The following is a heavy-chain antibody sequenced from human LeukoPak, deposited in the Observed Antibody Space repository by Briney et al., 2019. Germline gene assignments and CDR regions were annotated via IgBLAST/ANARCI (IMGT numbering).Heavy chain of an antibody. CDR1: GFTFSSYA. Sequence: PGRSLRLSCAASGFTFSSYAMHWVRQAPGKGLEWVAVISYDGSNKYYADSVKGRFNISRDNSKNTLYLQMNSLRAEDTAVYYCARWYCSGGSCSYGMDVWGQGTTVTVSS. CDR3: ARWYCSGGSCSYGMDV. J-gene: IGHJ6*02. CDR2: ISYDGSNK. V-gene: IGHV3-30*04. D-gene: IGHD2-15*01.